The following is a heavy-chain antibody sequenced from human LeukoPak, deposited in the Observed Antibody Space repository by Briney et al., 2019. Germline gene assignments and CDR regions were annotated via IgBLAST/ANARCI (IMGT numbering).Heavy chain of an antibody. CDR2: FDPADGEQ. Sequence: ASVKVSCKISGYTLTEVSMHWVRQAPGKGLEWMGGFDPADGEQIYAQKFQGRVTMSEDTSTDTAYMDLSSLRSEDTAVYYCATEVVGYGDVHYFDSWGQGTLVTVSS. CDR1: GYTLTEVS. D-gene: IGHD4-17*01. V-gene: IGHV1-24*01. J-gene: IGHJ4*02. CDR3: ATEVVGYGDVHYFDS.